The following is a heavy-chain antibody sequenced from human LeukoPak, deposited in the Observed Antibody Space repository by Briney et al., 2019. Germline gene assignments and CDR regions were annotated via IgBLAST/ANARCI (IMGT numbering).Heavy chain of an antibody. CDR3: ARDAKAVAGSLDY. Sequence: GGSLRLSCAASGFTFDDYAMHWVRQAPGKGLEWVSSISSSSSYIYYADSVKGRFTISRDNAKNSLYLQMNSLRAEDTAVYYCARDAKAVAGSLDYWGQGTLVTVSS. CDR1: GFTFDDYA. J-gene: IGHJ4*02. D-gene: IGHD6-19*01. CDR2: ISSSSSYI. V-gene: IGHV3-21*01.